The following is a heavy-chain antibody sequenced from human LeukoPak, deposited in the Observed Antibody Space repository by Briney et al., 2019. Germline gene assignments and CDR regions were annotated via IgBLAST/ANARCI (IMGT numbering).Heavy chain of an antibody. J-gene: IGHJ4*02. D-gene: IGHD4-23*01. CDR1: GYTFTSYF. V-gene: IGHV1-46*01. CDR3: ARDTGRWADY. Sequence: ASVKVSCKASGYTFTSYFMHWVRQAPGQGLEWMGIINPSAGSTNYAQKFQGRVTMTRDMSTSTVYMELRSLRSEDTAMYYCARDTGRWADYWGQGTLVTVSS. CDR2: INPSAGST.